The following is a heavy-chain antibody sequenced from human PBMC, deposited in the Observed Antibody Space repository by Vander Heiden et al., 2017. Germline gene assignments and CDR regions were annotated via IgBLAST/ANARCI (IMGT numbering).Heavy chain of an antibody. CDR3: ARLARTYSGSDDAFDY. J-gene: IGHJ4*02. D-gene: IGHD1-26*01. CDR1: GGSSSSSSYY. CDR2: IYYSGST. V-gene: IGHV4-39*01. Sequence: QLQLQESGPGLVKPSGTLYLTCTVSGGSSSSSSYYWAWIRQPPGKGLEWIGSIYYSGSTYYNPSLKSRVTISVDTSKNQFSLKLSSVTAANTAVYYCARLARTYSGSDDAFDYWGQGTLVTVSS.